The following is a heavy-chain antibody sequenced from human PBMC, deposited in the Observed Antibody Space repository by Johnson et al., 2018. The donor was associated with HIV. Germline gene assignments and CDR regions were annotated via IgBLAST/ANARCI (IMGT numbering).Heavy chain of an antibody. CDR1: GFSVSNNY. Sequence: EVKLVESGGGLVQSGGSLRLSCGASGFSVSNNYMNWVRQAPGKGLEWVSVLYSGGNTSYADSVRGRFTISRDNSKNTLYLQMNSLRAEDTAVYYCARGSRYTYDNDDAYLLHAFDFWGQGTMVTVSS. J-gene: IGHJ3*01. D-gene: IGHD3-22*01. CDR2: LYSGGNT. CDR3: ARGSRYTYDNDDAYLLHAFDF. V-gene: IGHV3-66*01.